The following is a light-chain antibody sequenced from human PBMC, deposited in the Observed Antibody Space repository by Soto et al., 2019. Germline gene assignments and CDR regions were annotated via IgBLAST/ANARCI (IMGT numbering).Light chain of an antibody. CDR1: QSVSSN. Sequence: EIVMTQSPATLSVSPGDRATLSCRASQSVSSNLAWYQQKPGQAPRLLIYGASTRATGIPARFSGSGSGTEFTLTISILQSEDSAVYYCQQYNNWPWTFGQGTKVEIK. J-gene: IGKJ1*01. CDR2: GAS. V-gene: IGKV3-15*01. CDR3: QQYNNWPWT.